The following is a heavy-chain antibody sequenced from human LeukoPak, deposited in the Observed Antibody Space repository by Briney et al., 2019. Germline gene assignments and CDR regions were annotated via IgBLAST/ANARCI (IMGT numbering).Heavy chain of an antibody. Sequence: SETLSLTCTVSGGSISSSSYYWGWIRQPSGKELQWIASVYYSGRTNYSPSLKSRVTISVDTSEKQFSLQLNSVTAADTAVYYCARQGSAYYFDFWGQGLLVTVSS. CDR1: GGSISSSSYY. CDR2: VYYSGRT. CDR3: ARQGSAYYFDF. D-gene: IGHD2-15*01. J-gene: IGHJ4*02. V-gene: IGHV4-39*01.